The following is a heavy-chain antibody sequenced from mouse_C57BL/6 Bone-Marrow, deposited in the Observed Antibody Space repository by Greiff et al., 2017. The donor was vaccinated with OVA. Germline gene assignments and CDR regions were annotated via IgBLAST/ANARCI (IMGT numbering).Heavy chain of an antibody. D-gene: IGHD2-4*01. Sequence: VQLQQSGAELVKPGASVKLSCKASGYTFTEYTIHWVKQRSGQGLEWLWWFYPGSGSIKYNEQFKDKATLTADTSSITVYMELSRLTSEDSAVYFCERHGYYDYDVAWFAYWGQGTLVTVSA. CDR1: GYTFTEYT. J-gene: IGHJ3*01. V-gene: IGHV1-62-2*01. CDR2: FYPGSGSI. CDR3: ERHGYYDYDVAWFAY.